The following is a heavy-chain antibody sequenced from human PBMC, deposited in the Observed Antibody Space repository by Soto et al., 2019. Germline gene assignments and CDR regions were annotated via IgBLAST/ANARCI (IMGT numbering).Heavy chain of an antibody. D-gene: IGHD3-3*01. V-gene: IGHV4-39*01. CDR2: IYYSGST. J-gene: IGHJ5*02. CDR1: GGSISSSSYY. Sequence: SETLCLTCTVSGGSISSSSYYGGWIRQPPGKGLEGIGSIYYSGSTYYNPSLKSRVTISVDTSKNQFSLKLSSVTAADTAVYYCARAPRNDFWSGYYTGNGVSWFDPWGQGTLVTVSS. CDR3: ARAPRNDFWSGYYTGNGVSWFDP.